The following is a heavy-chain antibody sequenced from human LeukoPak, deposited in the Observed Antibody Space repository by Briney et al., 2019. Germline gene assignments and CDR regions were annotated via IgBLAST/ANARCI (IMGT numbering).Heavy chain of an antibody. CDR1: GFTFSNYA. V-gene: IGHV3-64D*06. Sequence: TGGSLRLSCSASGFTFSNYALYWVRRAPGKGLEYVSAINSNGDSTFYADSVKGRFTISRDNSKKTLYLQMSSLRVEDTAVYYCVKVASSPGPFDYWGQGTLVTVSS. CDR3: VKVASSPGPFDY. J-gene: IGHJ4*02. CDR2: INSNGDST. D-gene: IGHD6-13*01.